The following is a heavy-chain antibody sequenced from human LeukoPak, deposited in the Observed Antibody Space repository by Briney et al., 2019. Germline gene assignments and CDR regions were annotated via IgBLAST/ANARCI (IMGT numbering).Heavy chain of an antibody. J-gene: IGHJ3*02. CDR3: ASGGGAELRGAFDI. CDR1: GYSISSGYY. CDR2: IYHSGST. Sequence: PSETLSLTCTVSGYSISSGYYWGWIRQPPGKGLEWIGSIYHSGSTYYNPSLKSRVTISVDTSKNQFSLKLSSVTAADTAVYYCASGGGAELRGAFDIWGQGTMVTVSS. V-gene: IGHV4-38-2*02. D-gene: IGHD1-7*01.